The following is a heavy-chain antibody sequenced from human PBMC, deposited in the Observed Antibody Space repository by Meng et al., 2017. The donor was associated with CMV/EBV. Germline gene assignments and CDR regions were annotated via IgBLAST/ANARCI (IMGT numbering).Heavy chain of an antibody. J-gene: IGHJ6*02. CDR1: GFTFSSYE. CDR2: ISSSGSTI. Sequence: GESLKISCAASGFTFSSYEMNWVRQAPGKGLEWVSYISSSGSTIYYADSVKGRFTISRDNAKNSLYLQMNSLRAEDTAVYYCAREGWGWLPGSGMDVWGQGTTVTVS. D-gene: IGHD3-16*01. CDR3: AREGWGWLPGSGMDV. V-gene: IGHV3-48*03.